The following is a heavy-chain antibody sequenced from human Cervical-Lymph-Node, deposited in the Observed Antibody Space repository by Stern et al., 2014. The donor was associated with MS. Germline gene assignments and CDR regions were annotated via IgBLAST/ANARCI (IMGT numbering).Heavy chain of an antibody. J-gene: IGHJ6*02. D-gene: IGHD3-3*01. CDR3: ATDRDDFRSGYSAPTKGYGLDV. Sequence: DQLVESGAEVKKPGASVKVSCKVSGYTLTELYMHWVRQAPGKGLEWMGGFDPEDGETIYAQKFQGRVTMTEDTSTDTAYMELSSLRSEDTAVYYCATDRDDFRSGYSAPTKGYGLDVWGQGTTVTV. CDR2: FDPEDGET. CDR1: GYTLTELY. V-gene: IGHV1-24*01.